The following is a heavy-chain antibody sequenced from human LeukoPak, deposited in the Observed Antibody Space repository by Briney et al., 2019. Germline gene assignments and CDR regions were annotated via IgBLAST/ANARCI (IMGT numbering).Heavy chain of an antibody. D-gene: IGHD3-10*01. CDR2: IYSAGTT. CDR3: ARGFPSPDKRPC. V-gene: IGHV3-53*01. J-gene: IGHJ4*02. CDR1: GFTVSNNY. Sequence: PGGSLRPPCAGSGFTVSNNYLSWVRPAPGKGLEWVSIIYSAGTTYYADSVKGRFAISRDNFKNTLYLQMNSLRAEDTAVYYCARGFPSPDKRPCWGQGTLVTVSS.